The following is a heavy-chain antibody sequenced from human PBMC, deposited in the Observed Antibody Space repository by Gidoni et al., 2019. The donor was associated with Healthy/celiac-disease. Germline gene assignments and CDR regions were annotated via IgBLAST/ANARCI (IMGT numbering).Heavy chain of an antibody. CDR1: AFAFSSYS. J-gene: IGHJ4*02. CDR2: ISSSSSYI. D-gene: IGHD3-22*01. Sequence: EVQLVESGGGLVKPGGSLRLSYAASAFAFSSYSMNWVRQAPGKGLEWVSSISSSSSYIYYADSVKGRFTISRDNAKNSLYLQMNSLRAEDTAVYYCARDNPDYYDSSGYYYFDYWGQGTLVTVSS. V-gene: IGHV3-21*01. CDR3: ARDNPDYYDSSGYYYFDY.